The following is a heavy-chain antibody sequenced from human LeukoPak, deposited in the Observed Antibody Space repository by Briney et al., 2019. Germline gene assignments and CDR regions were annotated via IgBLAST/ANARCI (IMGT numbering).Heavy chain of an antibody. D-gene: IGHD3-22*01. J-gene: IGHJ4*02. CDR2: ISSSSSYI. CDR3: ARAASITMIVGFDY. Sequence: GGSLRLSCAASGFTFSSYSMNWVRQAPGKGLEWVSSISSSSSYIYYADSVKGRFTISRDNAKNSLYLQMNSLRAEDTAVYYCARAASITMIVGFDYWGQGTLVTVSS. CDR1: GFTFSSYS. V-gene: IGHV3-21*01.